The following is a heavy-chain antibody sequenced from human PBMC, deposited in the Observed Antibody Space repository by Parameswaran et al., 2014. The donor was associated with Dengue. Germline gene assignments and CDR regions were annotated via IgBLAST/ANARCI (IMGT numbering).Heavy chain of an antibody. V-gene: IGHV3-23*01. J-gene: IGHJ6*02. Sequence: VRQAPGKGLEWVSAISGSGGSTYYADSVKGRFTISRDNSKNTLYLQMNSLRAEDTAVYYCAKWGHIVVVPAAIRGKESRAGYYYYGMDVWGQGTTVTVSS. D-gene: IGHD2-2*02. CDR2: ISGSGGST. CDR3: AKWGHIVVVPAAIRGKESRAGYYYYGMDV.